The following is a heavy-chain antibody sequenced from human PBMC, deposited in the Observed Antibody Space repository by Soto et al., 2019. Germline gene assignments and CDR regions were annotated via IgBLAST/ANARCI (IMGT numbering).Heavy chain of an antibody. Sequence: SETLSLTCTVSGTSISSYYWSWIRQPPGKGLEWIANIHYSGTTNYNPSLASRVTLSVDTSRNQFSLKMTSVTAADRAVYFCARYNSYAIDYWGRGTLVT. V-gene: IGHV4-59*01. CDR2: IHYSGTT. J-gene: IGHJ4*02. CDR3: ARYNSYAIDY. CDR1: GTSISSYY. D-gene: IGHD2-8*01.